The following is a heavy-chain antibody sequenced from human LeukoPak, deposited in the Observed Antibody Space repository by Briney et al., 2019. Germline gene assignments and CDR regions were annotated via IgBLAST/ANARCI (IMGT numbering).Heavy chain of an antibody. V-gene: IGHV3-33*01. D-gene: IGHD4-17*01. J-gene: IGHJ4*02. Sequence: PGGSLRLSCAASGFTFSSYGMHWVRQAPSKGLEWVAVIGYDGSNKYYADSVKGRFTISRDNSKNTLYLQMNSLRAEDTAVYYCARLYDYGDYVDYWGQGTMVTVSS. CDR1: GFTFSSYG. CDR2: IGYDGSNK. CDR3: ARLYDYGDYVDY.